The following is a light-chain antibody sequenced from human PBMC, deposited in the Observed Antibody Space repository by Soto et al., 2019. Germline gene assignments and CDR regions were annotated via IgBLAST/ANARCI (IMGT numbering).Light chain of an antibody. Sequence: DIQMTQSPSILSASVGDRVTITCRSSQTITNWLAWYQRKPGKAPRLLIYDASSLESWVPSRFSGSGSGTEFTLTISSLQSEDFATYYCQQYKSFWTFGQGTKVDIK. V-gene: IGKV1-5*01. CDR2: DAS. CDR3: QQYKSFWT. J-gene: IGKJ1*01. CDR1: QTITNW.